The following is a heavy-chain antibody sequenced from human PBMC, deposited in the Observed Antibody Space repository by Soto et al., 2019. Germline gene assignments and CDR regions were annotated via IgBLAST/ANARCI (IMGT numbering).Heavy chain of an antibody. V-gene: IGHV3-23*01. CDR2: ISGSAGRT. J-gene: IGHJ6*01. CDR1: GFTFTSYA. D-gene: IGHD2-2*01. CDR3: AKVTSARVFYFGLDV. Sequence: VQLLESGGDLVQPGGSLRLSCAASGFTFTSYAMSWVRQAPGKGLEWVSIISGSAGRTYYADSVKGRFTISRDNSKNTLYLHMNSLRAADTAIYYCAKVTSARVFYFGLDVW.